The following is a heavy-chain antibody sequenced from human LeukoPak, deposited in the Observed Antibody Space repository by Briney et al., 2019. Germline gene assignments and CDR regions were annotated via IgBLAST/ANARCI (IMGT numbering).Heavy chain of an antibody. Sequence: GGSLRLSCAASGFTFDDYAMHWVRQAPGKGLEWVSLISWDGGSTYYADSVKGRFNISRDNSRHTLYLQMNSLGAEDTALYYCAKDKEYSGFGPILSGYYYGMDVWGKGTTVTVSS. V-gene: IGHV3-43D*04. J-gene: IGHJ6*04. D-gene: IGHD5-12*01. CDR3: AKDKEYSGFGPILSGYYYGMDV. CDR2: ISWDGGST. CDR1: GFTFDDYA.